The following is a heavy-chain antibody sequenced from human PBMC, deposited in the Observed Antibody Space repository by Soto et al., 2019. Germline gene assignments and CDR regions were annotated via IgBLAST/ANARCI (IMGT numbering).Heavy chain of an antibody. D-gene: IGHD2-15*01. CDR3: AGGMCFGGSCYLDV. V-gene: IGHV1-69*12. Sequence: QVHLVQSGAEVKKPGSSVKVSCKDSGGTFSPYTLYWVRQAPGQGLEWMGGISPGIDIRDYAQKFQGRVTITADESTSTVYMQLSTLISEDTALYYCAGGMCFGGSCYLDVWCQGTLVTVSS. CDR1: GGTFSPYT. CDR2: ISPGIDIR. J-gene: IGHJ4*02.